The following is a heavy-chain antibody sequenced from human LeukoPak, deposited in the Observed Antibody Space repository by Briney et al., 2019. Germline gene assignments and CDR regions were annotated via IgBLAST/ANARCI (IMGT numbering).Heavy chain of an antibody. CDR2: ISGSGHRT. J-gene: IGHJ4*02. CDR3: ARDKIVGATHFDY. Sequence: PGGSLRLSCAASGFTFSSYGVSWVRQAPGKGLEWVSGISGSGHRTYYADSVKGRFTISRDNSKSTLYLQMNSLRAEDTAVYYCARDKIVGATHFDYWGQGTLVTVSS. CDR1: GFTFSSYG. D-gene: IGHD1-26*01. V-gene: IGHV3-23*01.